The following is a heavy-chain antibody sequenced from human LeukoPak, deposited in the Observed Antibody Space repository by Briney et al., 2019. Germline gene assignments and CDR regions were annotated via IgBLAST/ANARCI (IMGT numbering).Heavy chain of an antibody. D-gene: IGHD6-19*01. CDR1: GYTFTGYY. CDR2: INPNSGGT. CDR3: ARDLTGYSSGWYIKYYFDY. V-gene: IGHV1-2*02. Sequence: ASVKVSCKASGYTFTGYYMHWVRQAPGQGLEWMGWINPNSGGTKYAQKFQGRVTMTRDTSISTAYMELSRPRSDDTAVYYCARDLTGYSSGWYIKYYFDYWGQGTLVTVSS. J-gene: IGHJ4*02.